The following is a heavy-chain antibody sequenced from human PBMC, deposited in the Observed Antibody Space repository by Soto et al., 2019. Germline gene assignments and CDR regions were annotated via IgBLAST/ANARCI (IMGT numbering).Heavy chain of an antibody. V-gene: IGHV1-8*01. J-gene: IGHJ4*02. CDR2: IIPRSGTS. CDR1: GDTFSTYT. CDR3: EVHYYDSSGPTS. D-gene: IGHD3-22*01. Sequence: ASVKVSCKASGDTFSTYTITWVRQAPGQGLEWMGGIIPRSGTSNYAQKFQGRVTMTRNTSISTAYMELSSLRSEDTAVYYCEVHYYDSSGPTSWGQGTLVTVSS.